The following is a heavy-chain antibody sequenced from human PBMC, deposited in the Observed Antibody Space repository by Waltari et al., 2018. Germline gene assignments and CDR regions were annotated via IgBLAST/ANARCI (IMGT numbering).Heavy chain of an antibody. Sequence: EVQLLESGGGLVQPGGSLRLSCAASGFTFSTYVMSWVRKAPGKGLWWLSVVTGSGDSTYHADCVKGRFTISRDNSKNTLYLQMNSLRVEDTAVYFCAKGLSSGFNNDFDSWGQGTLVTVSS. CDR1: GFTFSTYV. D-gene: IGHD3-22*01. V-gene: IGHV3-23*01. CDR2: VTGSGDST. J-gene: IGHJ4*02. CDR3: AKGLSSGFNNDFDS.